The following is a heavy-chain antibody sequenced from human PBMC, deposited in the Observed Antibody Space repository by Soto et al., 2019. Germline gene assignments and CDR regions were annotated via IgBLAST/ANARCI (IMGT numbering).Heavy chain of an antibody. Sequence: ASVKVSCKASGYTFTSYAMHWVRQAPGQRLEWMGWINAGNGNTKYSQKFQGRVTITRDTSASTAYMELSSLRSEDTAVYYCARDRLSGYYDGDYWGQGTRVTVSS. CDR3: ARDRLSGYYDGDY. D-gene: IGHD3-22*01. CDR2: INAGNGNT. V-gene: IGHV1-3*01. CDR1: GYTFTSYA. J-gene: IGHJ4*02.